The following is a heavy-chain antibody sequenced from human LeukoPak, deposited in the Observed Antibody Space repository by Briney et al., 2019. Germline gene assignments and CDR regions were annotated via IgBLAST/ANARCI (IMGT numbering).Heavy chain of an antibody. D-gene: IGHD5-18*01. CDR1: GGSISSGGYY. J-gene: IGHJ2*01. CDR3: ARRNGYSYGWYFDL. Sequence: SETLSLTCTVSGGSISSGGYYWSWIRQHPGKGLEWIGYIYYSGSTYYNPSLKSRVTISVDTSKNQFSLKLSSVTAADTAVYYCARRNGYSYGWYFDLWGRGTLVTVSS. CDR2: IYYSGST. V-gene: IGHV4-31*03.